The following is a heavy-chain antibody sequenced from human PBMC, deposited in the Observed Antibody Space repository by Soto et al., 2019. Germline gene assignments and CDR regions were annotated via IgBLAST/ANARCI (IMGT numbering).Heavy chain of an antibody. D-gene: IGHD4-17*01. CDR3: ARYGDFVAAFDI. CDR1: GASISNYY. V-gene: IGHV4-59*01. J-gene: IGHJ3*02. Sequence: QVQLQESGPGLVKPSETLSLTCTVSGASISNYYWSWIRQPPGKGLEWIGYIFHSGTTNYNASLKSRVTISVDTSKNQFSLKVSSVTAADTAVSYCARYGDFVAAFDIWGQGTMVTVSS. CDR2: IFHSGTT.